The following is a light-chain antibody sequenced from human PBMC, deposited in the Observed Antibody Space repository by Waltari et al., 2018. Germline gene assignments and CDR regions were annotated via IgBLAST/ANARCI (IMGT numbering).Light chain of an antibody. V-gene: IGKV3-20*01. J-gene: IGKJ2*01. CDR1: QSVGSSY. Sequence: EIVLTQSPGTLSLSPGERATLSCWASQSVGSSYLAWFQQKPGQAPRLLIYAVSSRATGIPDRFSGSVSGTDFTLTINRLEPEDSAVYYCQQYGSPPYTFGQGTKLEL. CDR3: QQYGSPPYT. CDR2: AVS.